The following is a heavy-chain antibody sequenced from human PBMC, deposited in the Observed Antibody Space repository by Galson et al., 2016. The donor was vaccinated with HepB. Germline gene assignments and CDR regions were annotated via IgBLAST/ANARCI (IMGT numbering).Heavy chain of an antibody. CDR3: ARIIVVVPATLFNRRGDNWFDP. V-gene: IGHV4-34*01. CDR1: GGSFSTYY. Sequence: ETLSLTCAVYGGSFSTYYWSWIRQPPGKGLEWIGEINHGGSTSYSPSLKSRATISLDTSKNQFSLKLSSVTAADTAVYYCARIIVVVPATLFNRRGDNWFDPWGQGTLVTVSS. D-gene: IGHD2-2*01. J-gene: IGHJ5*02. CDR2: INHGGST.